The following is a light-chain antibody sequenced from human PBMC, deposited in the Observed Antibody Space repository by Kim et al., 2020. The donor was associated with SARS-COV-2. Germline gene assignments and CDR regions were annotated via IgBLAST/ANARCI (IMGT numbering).Light chain of an antibody. CDR1: SSDVGNYNH. CDR3: SSYTGNTTRYV. J-gene: IGLJ1*01. V-gene: IGLV2-14*03. CDR2: GVS. Sequence: SITISCTGTSSDVGNYNHVSWYQQYPGKAPKLMIYGVSNRPSGVSNRFSGSKSGNMASLTISGLQTEDESDFYCSSYTGNTTRYVFGTGTKVTVL.